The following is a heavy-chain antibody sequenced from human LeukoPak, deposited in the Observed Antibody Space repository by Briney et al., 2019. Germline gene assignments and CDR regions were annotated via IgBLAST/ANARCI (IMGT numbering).Heavy chain of an antibody. Sequence: SETLSLTRTVSGGSISSSSYYWGWIRQPPGKGLEWIGSIYYSGSTYYNPSLKSRVTISVDTSKNQSSLKLSSVTAADTAMYYCARDGRQYSSGWSAPFDCWGQGTLVTVSS. V-gene: IGHV4-39*07. CDR1: GGSISSSSYY. CDR2: IYYSGST. J-gene: IGHJ4*02. D-gene: IGHD6-19*01. CDR3: ARDGRQYSSGWSAPFDC.